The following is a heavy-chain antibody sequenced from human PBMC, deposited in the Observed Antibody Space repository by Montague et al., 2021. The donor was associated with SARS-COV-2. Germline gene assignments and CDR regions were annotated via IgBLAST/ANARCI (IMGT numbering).Heavy chain of an antibody. CDR1: GGSISTYY. J-gene: IGHJ4*02. D-gene: IGHD2-15*01. Sequence: SETLSLTCSVSGGSISTYYWSWIRQPPGKGLEWIGYIYYSGSTNYNPSLKSRVTISIGTSMSQFSLELSSVTAADMAVYYCASPGGYCTGGSCYYVYWGQGTLVTVSS. CDR3: ASPGGYCTGGSCYYVY. CDR2: IYYSGST. V-gene: IGHV4-59*01.